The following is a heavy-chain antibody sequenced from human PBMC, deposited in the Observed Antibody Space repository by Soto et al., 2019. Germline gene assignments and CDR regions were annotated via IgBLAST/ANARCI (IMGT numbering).Heavy chain of an antibody. J-gene: IGHJ6*03. D-gene: IGHD2-15*01. CDR3: ARGGRSWYCSGGSCYSGEVYYYYMDV. CDR2: IYYSGST. Sequence: SETLSLTCTVSGGSISSYYWSWIRQPPGKGLEWIGYIYYSGSTNYNPSLKSRVTISVDTSKNQFSLKLSSVTAADTAVYYCARGGRSWYCSGGSCYSGEVYYYYMDVWGKGTTVTVSS. V-gene: IGHV4-59*01. CDR1: GGSISSYY.